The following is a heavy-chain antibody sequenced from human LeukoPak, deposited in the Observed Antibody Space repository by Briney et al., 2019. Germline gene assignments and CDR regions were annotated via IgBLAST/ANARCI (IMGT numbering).Heavy chain of an antibody. CDR2: ISGSGGST. Sequence: GGSLRLSCAAPGFTFSSYAMTWVRQAPGKGLEWVSAISGSGGSTYFADSVKGRFTISRDNSKNTLYLQMNSLRAEDTAVYYCAKRYYYDSSGYFRYFDYWGQGTLVTVSS. CDR3: AKRYYYDSSGYFRYFDY. J-gene: IGHJ4*02. CDR1: GFTFSSYA. V-gene: IGHV3-23*01. D-gene: IGHD3-22*01.